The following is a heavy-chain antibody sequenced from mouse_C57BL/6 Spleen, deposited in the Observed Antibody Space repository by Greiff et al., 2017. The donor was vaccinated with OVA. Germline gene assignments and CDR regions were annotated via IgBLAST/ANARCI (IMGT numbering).Heavy chain of an antibody. V-gene: IGHV1-54*01. Sequence: VQLQESGAELVRPGTSVKVSCKASGYAFTNYLIEWVKQRPGQGLEWIGVINPGSGGTNYNEKFKGKATLTADKSSRTAYMQLSSLASEDSAVYFCARGNWDYWGQGTTLTVSS. CDR3: ARGNWDY. CDR1: GYAFTNYL. D-gene: IGHD4-1*01. CDR2: INPGSGGT. J-gene: IGHJ2*01.